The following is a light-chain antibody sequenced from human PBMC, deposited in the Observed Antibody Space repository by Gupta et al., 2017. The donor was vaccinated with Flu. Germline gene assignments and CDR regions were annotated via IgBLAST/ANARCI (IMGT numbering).Light chain of an antibody. CDR2: GAS. CDR3: QQYGTSPRT. CDR1: QSVSTY. J-gene: IGKJ1*01. Sequence: EVVLTQSPGTLSLSPGERAILSCRASQSVSTYLAWYQQKPGQAPRLLIFGASSRATGIPDRFSADGAGTDFTLTISRLEPEDFAVYYCQQYGTSPRTFGQGTKVEIK. V-gene: IGKV3-20*01.